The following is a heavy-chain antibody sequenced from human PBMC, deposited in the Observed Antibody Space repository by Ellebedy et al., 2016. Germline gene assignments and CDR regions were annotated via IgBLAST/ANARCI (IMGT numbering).Heavy chain of an antibody. CDR2: ISYDGSNK. V-gene: IGHV3-30-3*01. CDR1: GFTFSSYA. J-gene: IGHJ2*01. CDR3: AKDQVGATGWYFDV. Sequence: GGSLRLSXAASGFTFSSYAMHWVRQAPGKGLEWVAVISYDGSNKYYADSVKGRFTISRDNSKNTLYLQMNSLRAEDTAMYYCAKDQVGATGWYFDVWGRGTLVTVSS. D-gene: IGHD1-26*01.